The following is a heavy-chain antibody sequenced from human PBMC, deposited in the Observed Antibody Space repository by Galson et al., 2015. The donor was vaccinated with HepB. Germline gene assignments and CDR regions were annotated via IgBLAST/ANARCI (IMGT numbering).Heavy chain of an antibody. J-gene: IGHJ4*02. D-gene: IGHD6-13*01. CDR1: GFTFSSYG. V-gene: IGHV3-30*03. CDR2: ISYDGSNK. CDR3: APRQLEY. Sequence: SLRLSCAASGFTFSSYGMHWVRQAPGKGLEWVAVISYDGSNKYYADSVKGRFTISRDNSKNTLYLQMNSLRAEDTAVYYCAPRQLEYWGQGTLVTVSS.